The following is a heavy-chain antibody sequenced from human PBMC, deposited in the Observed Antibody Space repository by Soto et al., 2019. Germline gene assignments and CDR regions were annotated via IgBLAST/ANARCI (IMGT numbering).Heavy chain of an antibody. V-gene: IGHV1-2*04. CDR1: GYTFSGHY. D-gene: IGHD3-22*01. J-gene: IGHJ5*02. CDR2: INPNSGGT. Sequence: GASVKVSCKASGYTFSGHYMHWVRQAPGQGLEWMGWINPNSGGTNYAQKFQGWVTMTRDTSISTAYMELSRLRSDDTAVYYCARSYYYDSSLDPWGQGTLVTVSS. CDR3: ARSYYYDSSLDP.